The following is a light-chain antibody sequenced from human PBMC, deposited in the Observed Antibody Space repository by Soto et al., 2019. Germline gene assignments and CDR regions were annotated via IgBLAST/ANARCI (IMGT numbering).Light chain of an antibody. V-gene: IGKV3-11*01. CDR1: QSITRH. CDR2: DAS. J-gene: IGKJ5*01. CDR3: YQQDIKRSIT. Sequence: EIVLTQSPATLSLSPGERATLSCRASQSITRHFAWYRQKPGQAPRLLICDASNRATGIPARFSGSGSVTDFTLISSLEDADYLVYYCYQQDIKRSITFGQGTRLEIK.